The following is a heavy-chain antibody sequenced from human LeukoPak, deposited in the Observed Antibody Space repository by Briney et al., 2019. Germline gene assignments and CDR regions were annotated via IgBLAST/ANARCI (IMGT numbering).Heavy chain of an antibody. Sequence: GRSLRLSCAASGFTFSSYGMHWVRQAPGKGLEWVAVISYDGSNKYYADSVKGRFTISRDNSKNTLYLQMNSLRAEDTAVYYCAREDGSSSYLFDYWGQGTLVTVSS. CDR2: ISYDGSNK. CDR1: GFTFSSYG. V-gene: IGHV3-30*03. J-gene: IGHJ4*02. D-gene: IGHD6-6*01. CDR3: AREDGSSSYLFDY.